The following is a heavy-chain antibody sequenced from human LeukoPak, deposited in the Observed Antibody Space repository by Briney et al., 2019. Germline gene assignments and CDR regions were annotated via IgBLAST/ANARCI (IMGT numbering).Heavy chain of an antibody. CDR3: AREVGYCSSTSCPDAFDI. Sequence: GGSLRLSCAASGFTFSDYYMSWIRQAPGKGLEWVSYISSSGSTIYYADSVKGRFTISRDNAKNSLYLQMNSLRAEDTAVYYCAREVGYCSSTSCPDAFDIWGQGTMVTVSS. V-gene: IGHV3-11*04. CDR2: ISSSGSTI. J-gene: IGHJ3*02. D-gene: IGHD2-2*01. CDR1: GFTFSDYY.